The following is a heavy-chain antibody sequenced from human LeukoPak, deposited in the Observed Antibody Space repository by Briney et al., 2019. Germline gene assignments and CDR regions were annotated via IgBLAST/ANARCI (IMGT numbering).Heavy chain of an antibody. D-gene: IGHD2-15*01. CDR3: ARGLHCSGGSCCSSSWFDP. V-gene: IGHV1-8*01. Sequence: ASVKVSCKASGYTFTSYDINWVRQATGQGLEWMGWMNPNSGNTGYAQKFQGRVTMTRNTSISTAYMELSSLRSEDTAVYYCARGLHCSGGSCCSSSWFDPWGQGTLVTVSS. CDR2: MNPNSGNT. CDR1: GYTFTSYD. J-gene: IGHJ5*02.